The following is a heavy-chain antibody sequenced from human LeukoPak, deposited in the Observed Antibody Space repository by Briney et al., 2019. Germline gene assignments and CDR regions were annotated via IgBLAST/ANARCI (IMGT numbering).Heavy chain of an antibody. D-gene: IGHD2-2*01. CDR2: ISGSGGSK. J-gene: IGHJ4*02. Sequence: GGSLRLSCAASGFTFSSYAMSGVRQAPGKGLEWVSAISGSGGSKYYADSVKGRFTISRDNSKNTLYLQMNSLRAEDTAVYYCAKIIPYCSSTSCTPPDYWGQGTLVTVSS. CDR1: GFTFSSYA. CDR3: AKIIPYCSSTSCTPPDY. V-gene: IGHV3-23*01.